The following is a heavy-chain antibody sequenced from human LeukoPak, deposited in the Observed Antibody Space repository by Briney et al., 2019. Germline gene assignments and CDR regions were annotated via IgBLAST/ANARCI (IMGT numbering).Heavy chain of an antibody. D-gene: IGHD3-9*01. Sequence: GGSLRLSCAASGFTFSSHWMNWVRQGPGKGLEWVANIKQDGSEKYYVDSVKGRFIISRDNAKNSLYLQKDSLRAEDTAVYYCARSNLIGYDYWGQGTLVTVSS. J-gene: IGHJ4*02. CDR2: IKQDGSEK. V-gene: IGHV3-7*01. CDR1: GFTFSSHW. CDR3: ARSNLIGYDY.